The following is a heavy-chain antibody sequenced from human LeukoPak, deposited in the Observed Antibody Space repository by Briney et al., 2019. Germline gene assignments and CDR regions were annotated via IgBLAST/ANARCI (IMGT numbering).Heavy chain of an antibody. D-gene: IGHD3-10*01. J-gene: IGHJ6*02. Sequence: GGSLRPSCAASGFPDSSNCMTWVRQAPGKGLEWVSLIYGDGSTSYADSVKGRFTISRDNSKNTPYLQMNRLRADDTAVYYCARERIYYGSGRDLTDARLYYYYGMDVWGRGTTVTVSS. CDR3: ARERIYYGSGRDLTDARLYYYYGMDV. V-gene: IGHV3-53*01. CDR1: GFPDSSNC. CDR2: IYGDGST.